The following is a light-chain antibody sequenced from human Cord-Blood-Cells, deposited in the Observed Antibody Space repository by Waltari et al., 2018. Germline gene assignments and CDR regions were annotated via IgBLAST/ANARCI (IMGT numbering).Light chain of an antibody. J-gene: IGLJ2*01. CDR1: SSHIGNTA. CDR2: YDD. V-gene: IGLV1-36*01. CDR3: AAWDDSLNGVV. Sequence: QSVLPQPPSVSEAPRQRVTISCSGSSSHIGNTALTCYQQLPGKAPKLLIYYDDLLPSGVSDRCSGSKSGTSASLAISGLQSEDEADYYCAAWDDSLNGVVFGGGTKLTVL.